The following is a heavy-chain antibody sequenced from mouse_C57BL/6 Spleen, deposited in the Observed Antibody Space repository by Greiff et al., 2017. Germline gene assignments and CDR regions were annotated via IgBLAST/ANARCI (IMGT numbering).Heavy chain of an antibody. CDR1: GYAFSSSW. CDR2: IYPGDGDT. V-gene: IGHV1-82*01. D-gene: IGHD4-1*01. Sequence: VMLVESGPELVKPGASVKISCKASGYAFSSSWMNWVKQRPGKGLEWIGRIYPGDGDTNYNGKFKGKATLTADKSSSTAYMQLSSLTSEDSAVYFCARLLTGFDYWGQGTTLTVSS. CDR3: ARLLTGFDY. J-gene: IGHJ2*01.